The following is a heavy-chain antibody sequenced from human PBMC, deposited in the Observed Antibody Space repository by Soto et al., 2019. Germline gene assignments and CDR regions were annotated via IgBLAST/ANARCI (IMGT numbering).Heavy chain of an antibody. D-gene: IGHD1-7*01. V-gene: IGHV1-69*06. CDR3: ARDNAGTTHYYYGMDV. J-gene: IGHJ6*02. CDR2: IIPIFGTA. CDR1: GGTFSSYA. Sequence: QVQLVQSGAEVKKPGSSVKVSCRASGGTFSSYAISWVRQAPGQGLEWMGGIIPIFGTANYAQKFQGRVTITADKSTSTAYMELSSLRSEDTAVYYCARDNAGTTHYYYGMDVWGQGTTVTVSS.